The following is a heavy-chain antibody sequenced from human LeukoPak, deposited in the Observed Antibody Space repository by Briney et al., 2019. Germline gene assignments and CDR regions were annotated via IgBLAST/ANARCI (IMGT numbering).Heavy chain of an antibody. J-gene: IGHJ4*02. CDR2: ISVSSGTT. D-gene: IGHD2-8*02. Sequence: GGSLRLSCAASGFTFSSYAMSWVRQAPGKGLEWVSVISVSSGTTYYADSVKGRFTISRDNSKSTLYLQMNSLRAEDTATYYCAKQRLVSHTAGFDSWGQGTLATVSS. CDR1: GFTFSSYA. CDR3: AKQRLVSHTAGFDS. V-gene: IGHV3-23*01.